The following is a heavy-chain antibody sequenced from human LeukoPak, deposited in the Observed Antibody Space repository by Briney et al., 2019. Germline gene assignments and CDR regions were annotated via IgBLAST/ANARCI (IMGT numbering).Heavy chain of an antibody. V-gene: IGHV3-49*04. CDR1: GITFGGFTFGDYA. CDR2: IRSKAYGGTP. Sequence: GRSLRLSCRASGITFGGFTFGDYAMSWVRQAPGKGLEWIGFIRSKAYGGTPEYAASVKGRFTISRDDSKSIAYLQMNSLKTEDSAVYYCTRDLEGYTYGDWGQGTLVTVSS. D-gene: IGHD5-18*01. CDR3: TRDLEGYTYGD. J-gene: IGHJ4*02.